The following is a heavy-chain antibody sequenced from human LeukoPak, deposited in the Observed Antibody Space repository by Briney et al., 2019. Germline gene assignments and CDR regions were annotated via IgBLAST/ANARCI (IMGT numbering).Heavy chain of an antibody. V-gene: IGHV3-74*01. D-gene: IGHD1-26*01. CDR2: ISDGGSTT. CDR3: VRDGVGAPPFDY. Sequence: GGSLRLSCAASGFTFSSYWMHWVRQAPGKGLVWVSRISDGGSTTTYADSVKGRFTISRDNAKNTLLLQMNSLRAEDTAVYYCVRDGVGAPPFDYWGQGVLVTVSS. J-gene: IGHJ4*02. CDR1: GFTFSSYW.